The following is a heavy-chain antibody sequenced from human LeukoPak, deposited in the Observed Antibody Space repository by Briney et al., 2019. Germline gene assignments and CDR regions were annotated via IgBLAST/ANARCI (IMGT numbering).Heavy chain of an antibody. V-gene: IGHV3-49*04. CDR3: ARGDPVEMATQTIDY. J-gene: IGHJ4*02. CDR2: IRSKAYGGTT. Sequence: GGSLRLSCTASGFTFGDYAMSWVRQAPGKGLEWVGFIRSKAYGGTTEYAASVKGRFTISRDDSKSIAYLQMNSLRAEDTAVYYCARGDPVEMATQTIDYWGQGTLVTASS. D-gene: IGHD5-24*01. CDR1: GFTFGDYA.